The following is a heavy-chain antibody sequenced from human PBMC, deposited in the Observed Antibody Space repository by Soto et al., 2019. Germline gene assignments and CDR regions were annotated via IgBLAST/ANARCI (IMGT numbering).Heavy chain of an antibody. CDR2: INHSGST. CDR3: ARVGVRGIHYYYGMDV. CDR1: GGSFSGYY. J-gene: IGHJ6*02. D-gene: IGHD3-10*01. Sequence: SETLSLTCAVYGGSFSGYYWSWIRQPPGKGLEWIGEINHSGSTNYNPSPKSRVTISVDTSKNQFSLKLSSVTAADTAVYYCARVGVRGIHYYYGMDVWGQGTTVTVSS. V-gene: IGHV4-34*01.